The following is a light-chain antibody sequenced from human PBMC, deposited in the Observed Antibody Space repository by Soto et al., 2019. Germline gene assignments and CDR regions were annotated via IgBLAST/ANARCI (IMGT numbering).Light chain of an antibody. J-gene: IGKJ1*01. V-gene: IGKV3-20*01. Sequence: EIVMPQSPATLPVSPGERATLSCRASQSIRNNLAWYQQRPGQTPRLLIYGASSRATGIPDRFSGSGSGTDFTRTISRLEPEDFAVYYCQQYGSSPAWTFGQGTKVDIK. CDR1: QSIRNN. CDR3: QQYGSSPAWT. CDR2: GAS.